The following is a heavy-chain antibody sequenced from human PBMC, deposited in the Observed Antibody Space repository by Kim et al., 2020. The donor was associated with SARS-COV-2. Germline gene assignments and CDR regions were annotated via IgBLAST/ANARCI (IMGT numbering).Heavy chain of an antibody. Sequence: GGSLRLSCAASGFTFSSHGMHWVRHTPAKGLEWVAVIWYDGSKKYYADSVKGRFTISRDDSKNTLDLQMNSLRPEDTAIYYCVRDTGRVGGFDYWGQG. V-gene: IGHV3-33*01. D-gene: IGHD2-8*02. CDR2: IWYDGSKK. CDR1: GFTFSSHG. J-gene: IGHJ4*02. CDR3: VRDTGRVGGFDY.